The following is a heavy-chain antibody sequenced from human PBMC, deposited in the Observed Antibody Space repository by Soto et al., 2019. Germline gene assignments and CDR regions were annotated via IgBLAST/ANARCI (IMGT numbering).Heavy chain of an antibody. J-gene: IGHJ5*02. CDR2: IYSGGST. V-gene: IGHV3-66*01. D-gene: IGHD3-9*01. CDR3: ARCNRDYDILTGYYNWFDP. Sequence: GGSLRLSCAASGFTVSSNYMSWVRQAPGKGLEWVSVIYSGGSTYYAGSVKSRFTNSRDNSKNTLYLQMNSLRAEDRAVYYCARCNRDYDILTGYYNWFDPWGQGTLVTVSS. CDR1: GFTVSSNY.